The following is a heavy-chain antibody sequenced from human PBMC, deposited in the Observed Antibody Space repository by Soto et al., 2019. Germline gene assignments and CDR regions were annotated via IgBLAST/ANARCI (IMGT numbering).Heavy chain of an antibody. D-gene: IGHD3-22*01. V-gene: IGHV3-15*01. J-gene: IGHJ6*02. CDR3: TTAYYYDSSGYPKYYYYYYGMDV. Sequence: PGGSLRPSCAASGFTFSNAWMSWVRQAPGKGLEWVGRIKSKTDGGTTDYAAPVKGRFTISRDDSKNTLYLQMNSLKTEDTAVYYCTTAYYYDSSGYPKYYYYYYGMDVWGQGTTVTVSS. CDR2: IKSKTDGGTT. CDR1: GFTFSNAW.